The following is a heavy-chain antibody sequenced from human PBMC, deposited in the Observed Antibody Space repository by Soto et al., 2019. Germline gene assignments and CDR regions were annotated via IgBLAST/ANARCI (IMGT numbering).Heavy chain of an antibody. CDR3: ASFAVGYYRMDV. D-gene: IGHD2-21*01. CDR1: GGSFSGYY. Sequence: SETLSLTCAVYGGSFSGYYWSWIRQPPGKGLEWIGEINHSGSTNYNPSLKSRVTISVDTSKNQFSLKLSSVTAADTAVYYCASFAVGYYRMDVWGQGTTVTVSS. J-gene: IGHJ6*02. CDR2: INHSGST. V-gene: IGHV4-34*01.